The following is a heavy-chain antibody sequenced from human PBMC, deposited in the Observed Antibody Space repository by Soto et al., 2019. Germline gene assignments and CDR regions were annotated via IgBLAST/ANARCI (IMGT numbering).Heavy chain of an antibody. CDR3: ARGDDILTGYYTNYYMDV. V-gene: IGHV1-8*01. D-gene: IGHD3-9*01. Sequence: GASVKVSCKASGYTFTSYDINWVRQATGQGLEWMGWMNPNSGNTGYAQKFQGRVTMTRNTSIGTAYMELSSLRSEDMAVYYCARGDDILTGYYTNYYMDVWGKGTTVTVSS. CDR2: MNPNSGNT. J-gene: IGHJ6*03. CDR1: GYTFTSYD.